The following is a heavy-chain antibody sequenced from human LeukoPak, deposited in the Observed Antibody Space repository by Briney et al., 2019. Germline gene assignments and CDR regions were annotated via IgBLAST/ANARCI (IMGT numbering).Heavy chain of an antibody. Sequence: GGSLRLSCAASGFTFSSYGMHWVRQAPGKGLEWVAFIRYDGSNKYYADSVKGRFTISRDNSKNTLYLQMNSLRAEDTAVYYCARARTAQYNWFDPWGQGTLVTVSS. D-gene: IGHD4-17*01. CDR3: ARARTAQYNWFDP. V-gene: IGHV3-30*02. CDR2: IRYDGSNK. CDR1: GFTFSSYG. J-gene: IGHJ5*02.